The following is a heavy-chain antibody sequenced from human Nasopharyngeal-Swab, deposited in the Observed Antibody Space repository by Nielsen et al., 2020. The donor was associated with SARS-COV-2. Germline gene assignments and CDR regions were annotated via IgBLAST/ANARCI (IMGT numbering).Heavy chain of an antibody. V-gene: IGHV4-34*01. CDR1: GGSFSSYY. CDR3: ARDHSLDY. J-gene: IGHJ4*02. D-gene: IGHD1-14*01. CDR2: INYSGST. Sequence: SATLSLTCAVYGGSFSSYYWSWIRQPPGKGLEWIEEINYSGSTNYNPSLKSRVTRSVDTSKTQFSLKLSSVTAADTGVYYWARDHSLDYWGQGTLVTVSS.